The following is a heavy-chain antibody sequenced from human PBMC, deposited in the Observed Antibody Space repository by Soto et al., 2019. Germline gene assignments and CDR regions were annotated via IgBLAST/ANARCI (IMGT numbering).Heavy chain of an antibody. CDR2: IYWDNDK. CDR3: ARSLWFGELP. Sequence: QITLKESGPTLVKPTQTLTLTCSFSGFSLSTTGVGVGWIRQSPGKALEWLAIIYWDNDKRYSPSLKSRVTITKATSKNQVVLTVTNMDPVDTGTYYCARSLWFGELPWGQGALVTVSS. J-gene: IGHJ5*02. CDR1: GFSLSTTGVG. D-gene: IGHD3-10*01. V-gene: IGHV2-5*02.